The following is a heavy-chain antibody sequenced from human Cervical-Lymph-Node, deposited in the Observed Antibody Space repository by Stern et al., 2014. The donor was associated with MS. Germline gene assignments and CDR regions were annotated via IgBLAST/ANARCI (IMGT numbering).Heavy chain of an antibody. V-gene: IGHV3-30*18. J-gene: IGHJ4*02. CDR1: FSNYG. Sequence: QVQLVQSGGGVVQPGTSLRLSCAAFSNYGMHWVRQAPGKGLEWVAVISHDGSNAYYGDSVKGRFTISRDNSKNTLYLQMNSLRAEDTAVYYCAKVKTSSGYYSYFDYWDLGTLVTVSS. CDR2: ISHDGSNA. D-gene: IGHD3-22*01. CDR3: AKVKTSSGYYSYFDY.